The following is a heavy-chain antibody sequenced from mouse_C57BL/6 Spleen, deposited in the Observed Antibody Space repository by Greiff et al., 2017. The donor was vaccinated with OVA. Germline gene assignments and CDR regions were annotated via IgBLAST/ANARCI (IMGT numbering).Heavy chain of an antibody. D-gene: IGHD2-5*01. CDR3: AREDSKAMDY. V-gene: IGHV5-17*01. Sequence: EVQGVESGGGLVKPGGSLKLSCAASGFTFSDYGMHWVRQAPEKGLEWVAYISSCSSTICYADTVKGRFTISRDNAKNTLFLQMTSLRSEDTAVYYCAREDSKAMDYWGQGTSVTVSS. CDR1: GFTFSDYG. J-gene: IGHJ4*01. CDR2: ISSCSSTI.